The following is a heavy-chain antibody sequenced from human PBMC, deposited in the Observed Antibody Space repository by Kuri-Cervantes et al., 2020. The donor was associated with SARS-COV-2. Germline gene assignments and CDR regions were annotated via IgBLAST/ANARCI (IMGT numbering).Heavy chain of an antibody. CDR3: ARRYYDSSGYWEYFDY. V-gene: IGHV3-23*01. Sequence: GESLKISCAASGSTFSSYAMSWVRQAPGKGLEWVSTISGDSGITYSADSVKGRFTISRDSSKKTVHLQMNRLRPEDTAVYFCARRYYDSSGYWEYFDYWGQGTLVTVSS. D-gene: IGHD3-22*01. CDR2: ISGDSGIT. CDR1: GSTFSSYA. J-gene: IGHJ4*02.